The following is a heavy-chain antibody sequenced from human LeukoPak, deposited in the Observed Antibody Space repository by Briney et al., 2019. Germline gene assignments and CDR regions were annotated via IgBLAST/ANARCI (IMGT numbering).Heavy chain of an antibody. CDR2: INAGNGNT. CDR3: ARDLGYYDSSGYYQTVYYGMDV. CDR1: GYTFTSYA. D-gene: IGHD3-22*01. J-gene: IGHJ6*02. V-gene: IGHV1-3*01. Sequence: ASVKVSCKASGYTFTSYAMHWVRQAPGQRLEWMGWINAGNGNTKYSQKFQGRVTITADESTSTAYMELSSLRSEDTAVYYCARDLGYYDSSGYYQTVYYGMDVWGQGTTVTVSS.